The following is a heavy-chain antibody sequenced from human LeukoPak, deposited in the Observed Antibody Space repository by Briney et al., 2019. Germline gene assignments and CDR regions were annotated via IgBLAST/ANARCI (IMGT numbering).Heavy chain of an antibody. CDR1: GFTFSSYW. D-gene: IGHD6-13*01. J-gene: IGHJ4*02. CDR2: IKQDGSEK. CDR3: AREGWTMAAAGTENFDY. Sequence: PGGSLRLSCAASGFTFSSYWMSWVRQAPGKGLEWVANIKQDGSEKYYVDSVKGRFTISRDNAKNSLYLQMNSLRAEDTAVYYCAREGWTMAAAGTENFDYWGQGTLVTVSS. V-gene: IGHV3-7*01.